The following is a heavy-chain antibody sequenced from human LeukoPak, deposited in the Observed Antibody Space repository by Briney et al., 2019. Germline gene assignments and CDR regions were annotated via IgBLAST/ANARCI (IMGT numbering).Heavy chain of an antibody. D-gene: IGHD3-3*01. J-gene: IGHJ4*02. CDR1: GFTFSRYA. V-gene: IGHV3-23*01. CDR3: AKHTTIFGVVIIPLRDYFDY. Sequence: GGSLRLSCAASGFTFSRYAMSWVRQAPGKGLEWVSAISGSGGSTYYADSVKGRFTISRDNSKNTLYLQMNSLRAEDTAVYYCAKHTTIFGVVIIPLRDYFDYWGKGTLVTVSS. CDR2: ISGSGGST.